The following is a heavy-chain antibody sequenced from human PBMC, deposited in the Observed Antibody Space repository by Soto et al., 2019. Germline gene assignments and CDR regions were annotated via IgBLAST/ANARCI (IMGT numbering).Heavy chain of an antibody. V-gene: IGHV4-39*01. CDR1: GCSISSSIYY. CDR2: IYYSGST. D-gene: IGHD6-13*01. J-gene: IGHJ3*02. Sequence: PSETLSLTCTVSGCSISSSIYYWGWIRQPPGKGLEWIGSIYYSGSTYYNPSLKSRVTISVDTSKNQFSLKLSSVTAADTAVYYCARYLIVSCSSCQGSAFDIWGQGTMVTVSS. CDR3: ARYLIVSCSSCQGSAFDI.